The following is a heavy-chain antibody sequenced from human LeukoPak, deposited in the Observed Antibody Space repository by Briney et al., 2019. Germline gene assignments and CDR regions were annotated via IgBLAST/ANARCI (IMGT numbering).Heavy chain of an antibody. CDR1: GFTFSSYA. V-gene: IGHV3-23*01. Sequence: GGSLRLSFAASGFTFSSYAMSWVRQAPGKGLEWVSAISGSGGSTYYADSVKGRFTISRDNSKNTLYLQMNSLRAEDTAVYYCAKTADSSWYVRWPHYFDYWGQGTLVTVSS. CDR3: AKTADSSWYVRWPHYFDY. CDR2: ISGSGGST. D-gene: IGHD6-13*01. J-gene: IGHJ4*02.